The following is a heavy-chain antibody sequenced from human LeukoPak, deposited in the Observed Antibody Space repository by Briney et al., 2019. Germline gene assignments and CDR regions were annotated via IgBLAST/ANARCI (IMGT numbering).Heavy chain of an antibody. V-gene: IGHV5-51*01. CDR1: GYTFSNHW. D-gene: IGHD3-3*01. Sequence: GESLKISRKGFGYTFSNHWIAWLRQMPGKGLEWMGIMYPGDSDTRYSPSFQGQVTFSVDKSIATAYLEWSSLKASDTALYYCARRGVLDGLDVWGQGTTVTVSS. J-gene: IGHJ6*02. CDR2: MYPGDSDT. CDR3: ARRGVLDGLDV.